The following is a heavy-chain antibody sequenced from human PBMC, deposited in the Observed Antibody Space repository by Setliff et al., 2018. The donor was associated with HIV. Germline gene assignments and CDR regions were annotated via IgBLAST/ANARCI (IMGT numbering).Heavy chain of an antibody. V-gene: IGHV1-2*07. Sequence: ASVKVSCKASGYTFIAYYIHWVRQAPGKGLEWMGCIDTNTGGTSYAYRFKGRVTLTRDTSITTAYMALTRMKSDDTAVYYCARGPAPREPTATRYFDYWGQGDLVTVSS. J-gene: IGHJ4*02. CDR2: IDTNTGGT. D-gene: IGHD2-2*01. CDR1: GYTFIAYY. CDR3: ARGPAPREPTATRYFDY.